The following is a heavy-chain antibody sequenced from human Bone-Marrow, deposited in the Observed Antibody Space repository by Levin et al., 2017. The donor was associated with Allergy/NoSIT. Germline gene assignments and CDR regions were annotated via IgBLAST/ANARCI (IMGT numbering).Heavy chain of an antibody. CDR3: ATFSGDYGWGDFDY. J-gene: IGHJ4*02. Sequence: ASVKVSCKTSGYTFTSYGITWVRQAPGQGLEWMGWIRTYNGNTHYVQNFQGRVTMTRDTSTRTVSMELRTLRSDDTAVYYCATFSGDYGWGDFDYWGQGTMVTVSS. CDR2: IRTYNGNT. CDR1: GYTFTSYG. D-gene: IGHD4/OR15-4a*01. V-gene: IGHV1-18*01.